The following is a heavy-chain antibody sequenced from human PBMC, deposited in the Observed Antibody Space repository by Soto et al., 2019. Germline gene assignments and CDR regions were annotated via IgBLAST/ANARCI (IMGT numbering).Heavy chain of an antibody. Sequence: SETLSLTCTVSGGSIGIISYYWGWIRQPPGKGLEWIGSIYYSGSTYYNPSLKSRVTISVDTSKNQFSLKLSSVTAADTAVFYCARNRYSYGYFDYWGQGTLVTVSS. CDR2: IYYSGST. D-gene: IGHD5-18*01. CDR3: ARNRYSYGYFDY. J-gene: IGHJ4*02. CDR1: GGSIGIISYY. V-gene: IGHV4-39*01.